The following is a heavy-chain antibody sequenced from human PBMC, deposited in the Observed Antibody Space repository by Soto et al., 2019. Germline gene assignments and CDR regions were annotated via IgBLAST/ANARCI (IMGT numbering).Heavy chain of an antibody. Sequence: GGSLRLSCAASGFTFSSYAMSWVRQAPGKGLEWVSAISGSGGSTYYADSVKGRFTISRDNSKNTLYLQMNSLRAEDTAVYYCARTRVPTGTYYYYYGMDVWGQGTTVTVSS. CDR1: GFTFSSYA. V-gene: IGHV3-23*01. J-gene: IGHJ6*02. CDR2: ISGSGGST. D-gene: IGHD1-1*01. CDR3: ARTRVPTGTYYYYYGMDV.